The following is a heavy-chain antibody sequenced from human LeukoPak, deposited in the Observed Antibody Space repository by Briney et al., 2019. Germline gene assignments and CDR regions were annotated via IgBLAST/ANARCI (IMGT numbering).Heavy chain of an antibody. CDR1: GYTFTSYY. CDR3: AREVMDNLRFDY. J-gene: IGHJ4*02. V-gene: IGHV1-46*01. D-gene: IGHD1-14*01. CDR2: INPSGGDT. Sequence: ASVKVSCKASGYTFTSYYMHWVQQAPGHGLEWMGIINPSGGDTSYAQKFQGRLTMTRDTSTNTVYMELTSLRSGDTAVYYCAREVMDNLRFDYWGQGTLVTVSS.